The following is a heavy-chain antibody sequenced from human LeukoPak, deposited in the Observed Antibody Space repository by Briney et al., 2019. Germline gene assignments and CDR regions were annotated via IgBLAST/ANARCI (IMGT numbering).Heavy chain of an antibody. CDR1: GGTFSSYA. CDR2: IIPILGIA. D-gene: IGHD6-19*01. J-gene: IGHJ4*02. CDR3: ARLYSSGFDY. V-gene: IGHV1-69*04. Sequence: SVKVSCKASGGTFSSYAVSWVRQAPGQGLEWMGRIIPILGIANYAQKFQGRVTITADKSTSTAYVELSSLRSEDTAVYYCARLYSSGFDYWGQGTLVTVSS.